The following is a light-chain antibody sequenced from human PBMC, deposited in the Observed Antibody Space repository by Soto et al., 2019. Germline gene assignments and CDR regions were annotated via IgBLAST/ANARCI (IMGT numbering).Light chain of an antibody. V-gene: IGLV2-14*01. CDR3: CSFKSGGTHYV. J-gene: IGLJ1*01. CDR2: GVS. CDR1: SGDVGSFDF. Sequence: QSALTQPVSVSGSPGQSITISCTGTSGDVGSFDFVSWYQHSPGKAPKLMIYGVSYRPSGVSNRFSGSKSGNTASLTISGLQTEDDADYSCCSFKSGGTHYVFGTGTNLTVL.